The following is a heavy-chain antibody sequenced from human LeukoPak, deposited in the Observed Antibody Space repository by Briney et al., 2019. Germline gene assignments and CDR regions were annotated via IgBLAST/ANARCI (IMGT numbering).Heavy chain of an antibody. CDR1: GGSFSGYY. V-gene: IGHV4-59*10. J-gene: IGHJ6*03. Sequence: SETLSLTCAVYGGSFSGYYWSWIRQPAGKGLEWIGRIDASGTTNFNPSLKSRVTMSVDTSENQFSLKLSSVTAADTAVYYCARETSSSWYGSYYYYMDVWGKGTTVTISS. CDR2: IDASGTT. CDR3: ARETSSSWYGSYYYYMDV. D-gene: IGHD6-13*01.